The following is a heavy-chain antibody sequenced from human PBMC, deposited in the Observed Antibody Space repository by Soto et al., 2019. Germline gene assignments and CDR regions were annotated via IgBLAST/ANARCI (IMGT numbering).Heavy chain of an antibody. Sequence: EVQLVASGGGLVQPGGSLRVSCSASGFTFSDYWMHWVRQVPGKGLVWVSRINSDGSIKNDADSVKGRFTISRDNAKNMLYLQMNSLRAEDTAVYYCARGGDERGIVVIPVDNDHWGRGTLVTVSS. D-gene: IGHD2-2*01. CDR1: GFTFSDYW. J-gene: IGHJ4*02. CDR2: INSDGSIK. V-gene: IGHV3-74*01. CDR3: ARGGDERGIVVIPVDNDH.